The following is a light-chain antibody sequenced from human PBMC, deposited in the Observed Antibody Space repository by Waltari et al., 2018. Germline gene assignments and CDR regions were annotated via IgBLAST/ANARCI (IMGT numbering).Light chain of an antibody. V-gene: IGLV2-23*02. J-gene: IGLJ1*01. Sequence: QSALTQPASVSGSPGQSIPLPCTGTSNDIGNYNLISSFQQHPGQAPQLIIYEVNKRPSGVSNRFSGSKSANTASLTISGLQAEDEADYYCCSYVGPSTHYVFGTGTTVTVL. CDR3: CSYVGPSTHYV. CDR1: SNDIGNYNL. CDR2: EVN.